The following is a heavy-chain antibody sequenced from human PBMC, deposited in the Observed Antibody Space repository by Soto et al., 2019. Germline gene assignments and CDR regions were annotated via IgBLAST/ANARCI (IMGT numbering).Heavy chain of an antibody. CDR2: ITYDGSNK. J-gene: IGHJ4*02. V-gene: IGHV3-30*03. Sequence: GGSLRLSCAASGFTFSSYGMHWVRQAPGKGLEWVAVITYDGSNKYYADSVKGRFTISRDNSKNTLYLQMNSLRAEDTAVYYCATPTPHYDFWSGYYNYFDYWGQGTLVTVSS. D-gene: IGHD3-3*01. CDR3: ATPTPHYDFWSGYYNYFDY. CDR1: GFTFSSYG.